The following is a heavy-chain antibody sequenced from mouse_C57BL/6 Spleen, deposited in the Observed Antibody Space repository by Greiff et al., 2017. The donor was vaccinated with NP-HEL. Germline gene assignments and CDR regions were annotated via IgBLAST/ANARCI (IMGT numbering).Heavy chain of an antibody. CDR3: ARRGYYYGSPYFDY. D-gene: IGHD1-1*01. CDR1: GYTFTDYY. Sequence: VQLQQSGPVLVKPGASVKMSCKASGYTFTDYYMNWVKQSHGKSLEWIGVINPYNGGTSYNQKFKGKATLTVDKSSSTAYMELNSLTSEDSAVYYCARRGYYYGSPYFDYWGQGTTLTVSS. J-gene: IGHJ2*01. V-gene: IGHV1-19*01. CDR2: INPYNGGT.